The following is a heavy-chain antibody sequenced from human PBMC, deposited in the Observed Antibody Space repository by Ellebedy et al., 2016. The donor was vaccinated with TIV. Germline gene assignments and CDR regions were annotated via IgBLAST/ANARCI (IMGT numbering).Heavy chain of an antibody. Sequence: GESLKISCAASGFTFSIYNMNWVRQAPGRGLEWVSSISSTSDYIYDADSVRGRITLSRDNAKSSLFLDMNSMRVEDTAVYYCARDSGPVGSPEAFDVWGQGTKVIVSS. J-gene: IGHJ3*01. CDR3: ARDSGPVGSPEAFDV. CDR1: GFTFSIYN. CDR2: ISSTSDYI. D-gene: IGHD1-26*01. V-gene: IGHV3-21*01.